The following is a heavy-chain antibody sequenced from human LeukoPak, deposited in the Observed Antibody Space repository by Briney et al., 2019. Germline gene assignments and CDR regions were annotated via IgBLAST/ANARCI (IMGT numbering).Heavy chain of an antibody. CDR1: GLTFSIYW. V-gene: IGHV3-74*01. CDR2: INSDGSST. D-gene: IGHD2-15*01. Sequence: GGSLRLSCAPSGLTFSIYWMHWVRQAPGKGLLWVSRINSDGSSTNYADSVKGRFTISRDNARNTLYLQMNSLRADDTAVYYCVREQICSGARCYLHAFEIWGQGTVVTVSS. CDR3: VREQICSGARCYLHAFEI. J-gene: IGHJ3*02.